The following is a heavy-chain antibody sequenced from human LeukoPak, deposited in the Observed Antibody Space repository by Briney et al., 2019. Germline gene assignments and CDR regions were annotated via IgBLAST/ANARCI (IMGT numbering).Heavy chain of an antibody. D-gene: IGHD3-9*01. CDR3: ARMCYDILGRGEYFDY. Sequence: ASVKVSCKASGYTFTSYGISWVRQAPGQGLEWMGWISAYNGNTNYAQKLQGRVTMTTDTSTSTAYMELRSLRSDDTAVYYCARMCYDILGRGEYFDYWGQGTLVTVSS. CDR1: GYTFTSYG. CDR2: ISAYNGNT. J-gene: IGHJ4*02. V-gene: IGHV1-18*01.